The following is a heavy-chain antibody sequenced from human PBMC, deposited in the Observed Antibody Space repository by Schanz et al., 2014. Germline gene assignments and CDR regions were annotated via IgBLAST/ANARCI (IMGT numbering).Heavy chain of an antibody. D-gene: IGHD2-15*01. CDR3: SKDKQGSRSDDS. V-gene: IGHV3-30*18. CDR2: ISYDGNTK. J-gene: IGHJ5*01. CDR1: GGSISSSN. Sequence: QVQLQESGPGLVKPSGTLSLTCAVSGGSISSSNWWSWVRQPPGKGLEWVALISYDGNTKYYADSVRGRFTISRDNSKNTLYLQMNSLRSEDTAVYYCSKDKQGSRSDDSWGQGTLVTVSS.